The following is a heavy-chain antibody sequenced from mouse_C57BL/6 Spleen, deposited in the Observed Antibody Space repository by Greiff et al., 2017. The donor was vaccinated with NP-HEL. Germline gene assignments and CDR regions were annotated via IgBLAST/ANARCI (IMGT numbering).Heavy chain of an antibody. V-gene: IGHV5-4*01. D-gene: IGHD2-5*01. J-gene: IGHJ1*03. CDR3: ARDPSRYSNYDWYFDV. Sequence: EVQVVESGGGLVKPGGSLKLSCAASGFTFSSYAMSWVRQTPEKRLEWVATISDGGSYTYYQDNGKGRFTISRDNAKNNLYLHLPPVTSEDTAMYYCARDPSRYSNYDWYFDVWGTGTTVTVSS. CDR2: ISDGGSYT. CDR1: GFTFSSYA.